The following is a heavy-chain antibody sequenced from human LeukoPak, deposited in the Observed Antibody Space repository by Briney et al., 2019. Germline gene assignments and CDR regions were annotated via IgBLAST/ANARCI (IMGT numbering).Heavy chain of an antibody. CDR1: GFTFSSYA. Sequence: PGGSRRLSCAASGFTFSSYAMHWVRQAPGKGLKWVAFIRYDGSNKYYADSVKGRFTISRDNSRNTLYLQMNSLRAEDTAVYYCAKVGISSSWFSEHNWFDPWGQGTLVTVSS. J-gene: IGHJ5*02. CDR2: IRYDGSNK. CDR3: AKVGISSSWFSEHNWFDP. D-gene: IGHD6-13*01. V-gene: IGHV3-30*02.